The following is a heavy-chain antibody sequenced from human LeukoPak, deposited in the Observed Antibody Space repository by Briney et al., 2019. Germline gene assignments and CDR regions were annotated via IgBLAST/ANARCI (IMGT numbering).Heavy chain of an antibody. D-gene: IGHD4-23*01. V-gene: IGHV4-34*01. J-gene: IGHJ4*02. CDR1: GGSFSGYY. Sequence: PSETLSLTCAVYGGSFSGYYWSWIRQPPGKGLEWIGSIYYSGSTYYNPSLKSRVTISVDTSKNQFSLKLSSVTAADTAVYYCARRIVVTRGFDYWGQGTLVTVSS. CDR3: ARRIVVTRGFDY. CDR2: IYYSGST.